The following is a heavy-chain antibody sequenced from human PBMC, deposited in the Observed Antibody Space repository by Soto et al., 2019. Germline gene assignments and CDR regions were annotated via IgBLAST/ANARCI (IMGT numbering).Heavy chain of an antibody. V-gene: IGHV3-23*01. J-gene: IGHJ4*02. CDR1: GFTFSSYA. CDR3: AKDPIVVVPAAIPDY. Sequence: GESLKISCAASGFTFSSYAMSWVRQAPGKGLEWVSAISGSGGSTYYADSVKGRFTISRDNSKNTLYLQMNSLRAEDTAVYYCAKDPIVVVPAAIPDYWGQGTLVTVSS. CDR2: ISGSGGST. D-gene: IGHD2-2*01.